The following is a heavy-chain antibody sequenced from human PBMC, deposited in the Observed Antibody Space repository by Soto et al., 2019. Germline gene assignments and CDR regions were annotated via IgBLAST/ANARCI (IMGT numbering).Heavy chain of an antibody. CDR3: AKGAPMIVVDYGMDV. CDR2: ISYDGSNK. CDR1: GFPFSSYG. J-gene: IGHJ6*02. D-gene: IGHD3-22*01. Sequence: GGSLRLSCAASGFPFSSYGMHWVRQAPGKGLEWVAVISYDGSNKYYADSVKGRFTISRDNSKNTLYLQMNSLRAEDTAVYYCAKGAPMIVVDYGMDVWGQGTTVTVSS. V-gene: IGHV3-30*18.